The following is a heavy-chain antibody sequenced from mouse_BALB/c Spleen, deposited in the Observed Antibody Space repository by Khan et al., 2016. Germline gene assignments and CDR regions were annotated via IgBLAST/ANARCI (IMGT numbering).Heavy chain of an antibody. J-gene: IGHJ2*01. D-gene: IGHD4-1*01. CDR3: ASGELGGYFDY. V-gene: IGHV1S136*01. Sequence: IQLVQSGPELVKPGASVKMSCKASGYTFTSYVMHWVKQKPGQGLEWIGYINPYNDGTKYNEKFKGKATLTSDKSSSTAYMELSSLTSEDSAVYYCASGELGGYFDYWGQGTTLTVSS. CDR1: GYTFTSYV. CDR2: INPYNDGT.